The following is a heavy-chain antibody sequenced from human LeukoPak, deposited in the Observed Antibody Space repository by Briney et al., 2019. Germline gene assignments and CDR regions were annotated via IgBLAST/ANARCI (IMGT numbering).Heavy chain of an antibody. CDR2: IYYSGST. CDR3: ARKRMVRGVTNWFDP. V-gene: IGHV4-59*01. D-gene: IGHD3-10*01. CDR1: GGSISSYY. J-gene: IGHJ5*02. Sequence: SETLSLTCTVSGGSISSYYWSWIRQPPGKGLEWIGYIYYSGSTNYNPSLKSRVTMSVDTSKNQFSLKLSSVTAADTAVYYCARKRMVRGVTNWFDPWGQGTLVTVSS.